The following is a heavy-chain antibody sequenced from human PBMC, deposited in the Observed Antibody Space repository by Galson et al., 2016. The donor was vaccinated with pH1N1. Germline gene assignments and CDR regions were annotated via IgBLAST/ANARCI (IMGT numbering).Heavy chain of an antibody. CDR1: GFGLSDYH. CDR3: ARADFDLEGYYGMDV. V-gene: IGHV1-2*02. CDR2: INANNGDT. J-gene: IGHJ6*02. D-gene: IGHD3/OR15-3a*01. Sequence: SVKVSCKASGFGLSDYHVHWVRHAPGQGLEWMGWINANNGDTQNAQKFQGRVTMTRDTSTDTAYMDLSRLTSDDTAVYYCARADFDLEGYYGMDVWGQGTTVTVSS.